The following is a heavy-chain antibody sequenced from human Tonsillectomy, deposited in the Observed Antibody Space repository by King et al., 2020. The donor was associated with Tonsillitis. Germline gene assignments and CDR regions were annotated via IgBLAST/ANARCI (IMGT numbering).Heavy chain of an antibody. V-gene: IGHV3-33*08. D-gene: IGHD4-17*01. CDR3: ARGIDSRDYGDYGFYFDY. CDR2: IWYDGLTQ. J-gene: IGHJ4*02. Sequence: VQLVESGGGVVQTGRSLRLSCAASRFTFSHFGMHWVRQAPGKGLEWVALIWYDGLTQYYADSVRGRFTISRDNSKNTLFLQMSSLRAEDTALYYCARGIDSRDYGDYGFYFDYWGQGTPVTVSS. CDR1: RFTFSHFG.